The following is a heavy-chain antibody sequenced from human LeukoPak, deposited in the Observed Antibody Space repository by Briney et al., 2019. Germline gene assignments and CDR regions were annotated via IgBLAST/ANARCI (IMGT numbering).Heavy chain of an antibody. D-gene: IGHD3-3*01. CDR3: ARGRVTNRITIYY. Sequence: SCKASGYTFTSYDINWVRQATGQGLEWMGWMNPNSGNTGYAQKFQGRVTMTRNTSISTAYMELSSLRSEDTAVYYCARGRVTNRITIYYWGQGTLVTVSS. J-gene: IGHJ4*02. CDR1: GYTFTSYD. V-gene: IGHV1-8*01. CDR2: MNPNSGNT.